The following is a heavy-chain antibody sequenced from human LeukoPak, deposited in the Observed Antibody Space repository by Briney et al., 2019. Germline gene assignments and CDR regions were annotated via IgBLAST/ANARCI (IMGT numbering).Heavy chain of an antibody. CDR1: GFTFSNYG. CDR3: AKVVQYTASTGTGLDY. D-gene: IGHD6-13*01. CDR2: IWYDGSYK. Sequence: GGALRVSRVAPGFTFSNYGMHWVRQAPGKGLDWVAVIWYDGSYKYYADSVKGRFTISRENPKNTLYLQMNSLRAEDTGIYYCAKVVQYTASTGTGLDYWGQGTLVTVSS. J-gene: IGHJ4*02. V-gene: IGHV3-33*06.